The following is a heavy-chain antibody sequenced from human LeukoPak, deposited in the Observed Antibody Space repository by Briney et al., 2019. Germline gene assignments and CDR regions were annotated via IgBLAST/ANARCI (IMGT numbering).Heavy chain of an antibody. V-gene: IGHV4-34*01. J-gene: IGHJ4*02. D-gene: IGHD1-26*01. CDR1: GGSFSGYY. Sequence: SETLSLTCAVYGGSFSGYYCSWIRQPPGKGLEWIGEINHSGSTNYNPSLKSRVTISVDTSKNQFSLKLSSVTAADTALYYCVKIKPGGASFDYWGQGTLVTVSS. CDR3: VKIKPGGASFDY. CDR2: INHSGST.